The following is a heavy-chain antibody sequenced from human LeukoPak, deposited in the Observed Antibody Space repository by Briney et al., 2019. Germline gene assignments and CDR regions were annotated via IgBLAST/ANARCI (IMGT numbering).Heavy chain of an antibody. Sequence: GGSLRLSCEASGFTFTSYAMHWVCQAPGKGLEWVSSISASGSGTFYTDSMNGRFTISRDNAKKTFFLQMKNLRPGDTALYYCAKGRDTSGRQNFDFWGQGTLVTVSS. CDR1: GFTFTSYA. CDR3: AKGRDTSGRQNFDF. CDR2: ISASGSGT. V-gene: IGHV3-23*01. D-gene: IGHD6-19*01. J-gene: IGHJ4*02.